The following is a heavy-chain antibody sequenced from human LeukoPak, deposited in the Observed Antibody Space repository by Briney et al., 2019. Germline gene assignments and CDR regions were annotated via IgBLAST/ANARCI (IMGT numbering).Heavy chain of an antibody. CDR1: GGSISTYY. J-gene: IGHJ5*02. Sequence: SETLSLTCAVSGGSISTYYWNWIRQPPGKGLEWIGYIYYSGSTNYNPSLKSRVTISVDTSKNQFSLKLSSVTAADTAVYYCARLSCSSTSCYWTFDPWGQGTLVTVSS. V-gene: IGHV4-59*08. CDR3: ARLSCSSTSCYWTFDP. D-gene: IGHD2-2*01. CDR2: IYYSGST.